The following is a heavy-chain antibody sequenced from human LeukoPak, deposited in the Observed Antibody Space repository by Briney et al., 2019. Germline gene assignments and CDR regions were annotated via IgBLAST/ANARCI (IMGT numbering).Heavy chain of an antibody. CDR1: GGSISSSSYY. D-gene: IGHD5-24*01. CDR2: VYYSGST. J-gene: IGHJ5*02. V-gene: IGHV4-39*07. Sequence: SETLSLTCTVSGGSISSSSYYWGWIRQPPGKGPEWIGSVYYSGSTYYNPSLKSRVTISVDTSKNQFSLKLSSVTAADTAVYYCARVTLIRDGYYRWGQGTLVTVSS. CDR3: ARVTLIRDGYYR.